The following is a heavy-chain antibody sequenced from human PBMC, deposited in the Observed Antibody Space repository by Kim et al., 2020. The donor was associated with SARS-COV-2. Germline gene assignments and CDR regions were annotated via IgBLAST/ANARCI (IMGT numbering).Heavy chain of an antibody. J-gene: IGHJ4*02. CDR1: GFTFSRYA. V-gene: IGHV3-23*01. D-gene: IGHD3-10*01. CDR2: ISGSGRGT. CDR3: AKGPPRGSESYTTPGRIDY. Sequence: GGSLRLSCAASGFTFSRYAMSWVRQAPGKGLEWVAAISGSGRGTFYADSVKGRFTISRDNSKNTLYLQINSLRAEDTAVFYCAKGPPRGSESYTTPGRIDYWGQGTLVTVSS.